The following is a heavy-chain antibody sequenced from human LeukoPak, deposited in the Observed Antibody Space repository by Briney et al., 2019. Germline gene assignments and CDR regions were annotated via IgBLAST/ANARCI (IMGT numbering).Heavy chain of an antibody. Sequence: SQTLSLTCAISGDSVSSDSTTWNWIRQSPSRGLEWLGRTYYRSKWYNDYAVSVKSRITINPDTSKNQFSLQLNSVTPEDTAVHYCTRAGYSRTWYAYFDSWGQGTLVTVSS. D-gene: IGHD6-13*01. V-gene: IGHV6-1*01. CDR3: TRAGYSRTWYAYFDS. CDR2: TYYRSKWYN. J-gene: IGHJ4*02. CDR1: GDSVSSDSTT.